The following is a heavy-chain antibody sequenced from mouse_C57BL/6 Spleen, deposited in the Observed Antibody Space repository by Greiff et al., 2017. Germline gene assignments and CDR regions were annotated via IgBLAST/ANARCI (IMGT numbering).Heavy chain of an antibody. CDR1: GYSFTSYY. D-gene: IGHD1-1*01. V-gene: IGHV1-66*01. J-gene: IGHJ4*01. CDR3: ARGVLRGYAMDY. CDR2: IYPGSGNT. Sequence: QVQLKESGPELVKPGASVKISCKASGYSFTSYYIHWVKQRPGQGLEWIGWIYPGSGNTKYNEKFKGKATLTADTSSSTAYMQLSSLTSEDSAVYYCARGVLRGYAMDYWGQGTSVTVSS.